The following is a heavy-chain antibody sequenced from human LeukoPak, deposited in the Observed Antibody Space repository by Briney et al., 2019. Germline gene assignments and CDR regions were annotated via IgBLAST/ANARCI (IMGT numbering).Heavy chain of an antibody. D-gene: IGHD3-16*02. Sequence: ASVKVSCKSSGYTFTSYGISWVRQAPGQGLEWMGWISTYTGNTKYAQRLQGRVTMTTDTSTSTAYMELRSLRSDDMAVYFCARSDYVWGSYRRPFDYWGQGTLVTVSS. CDR2: ISTYTGNT. V-gene: IGHV1-18*03. CDR3: ARSDYVWGSYRRPFDY. CDR1: GYTFTSYG. J-gene: IGHJ4*02.